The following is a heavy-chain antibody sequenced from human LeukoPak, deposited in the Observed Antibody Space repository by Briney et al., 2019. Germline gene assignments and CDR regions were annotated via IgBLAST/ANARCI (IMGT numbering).Heavy chain of an antibody. J-gene: IGHJ4*02. Sequence: PGGSLRLSCAASGFTFSSYAMSWVRQAPGKGLEWVSAISGSGGSTYYADSVKGRFTISRDNSKNTLYLQMNSLRAEDTAVYYCANWASYDSSSPIFYWGQGTLVTVSS. CDR1: GFTFSSYA. V-gene: IGHV3-23*01. D-gene: IGHD3-22*01. CDR3: ANWASYDSSSPIFY. CDR2: ISGSGGST.